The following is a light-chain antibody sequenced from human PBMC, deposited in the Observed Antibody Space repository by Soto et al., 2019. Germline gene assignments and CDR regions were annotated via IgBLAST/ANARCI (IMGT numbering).Light chain of an antibody. CDR1: KLGTKY. V-gene: IGLV3-1*01. J-gene: IGLJ2*01. CDR2: QDT. Sequence: SYELTQPPSVSVSPGQTASITCSGDKLGTKYACWYQQKPGQSPVLVIYQDTKRPSGIPERFAGSNSGNTATLTISGTQAMDEDDYYCQAWGRSTVVFGGGTKLTVL. CDR3: QAWGRSTVV.